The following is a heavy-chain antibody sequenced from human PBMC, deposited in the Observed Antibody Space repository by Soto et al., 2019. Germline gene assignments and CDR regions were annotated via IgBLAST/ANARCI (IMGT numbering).Heavy chain of an antibody. Sequence: ASVKVSCKASGYTFTSYGISWVRQAPGQGLEWMGRISAYNGNTNYAQKLQGRVTMTTDTSTSTAYMELRSLRSDDTAVYYCARGRGYCSSTSCSTFDYWGQGTLVTVSS. CDR3: ARGRGYCSSTSCSTFDY. J-gene: IGHJ4*02. V-gene: IGHV1-18*01. D-gene: IGHD2-2*01. CDR1: GYTFTSYG. CDR2: ISAYNGNT.